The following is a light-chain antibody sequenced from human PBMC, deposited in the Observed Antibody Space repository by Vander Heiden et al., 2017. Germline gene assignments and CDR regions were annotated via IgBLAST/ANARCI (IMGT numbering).Light chain of an antibody. V-gene: IGKV3-20*01. CDR1: QSVSNNY. J-gene: IGKJ1*01. CDR3: QQYGSSPRT. Sequence: EIVLTQSPGTLSLSPGERATLSCRASQSVSNNYLAWYQQKSGQAPRLLIYGASSRATGIPDRFSGSGSGTDFTHTISRLEPEDFAVYYCQQYGSSPRTFGQGTKVETK. CDR2: GAS.